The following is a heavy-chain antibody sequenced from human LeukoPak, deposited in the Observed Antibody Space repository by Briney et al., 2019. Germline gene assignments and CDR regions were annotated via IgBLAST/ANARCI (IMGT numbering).Heavy chain of an antibody. D-gene: IGHD4-17*01. J-gene: IGHJ5*02. CDR1: GFTFSSYA. CDR2: ISYDGSNK. V-gene: IGHV3-30-3*01. Sequence: GGSLRLSCAASGFTFSSYAMHWVRQAPGKGLEWVAVISYDGSNKYYADSVKGRFTISRDNSKNTLYLQMNSLRAEDTAVYYCARGRRYGDYGWFDPWGQGTLVTVSS. CDR3: ARGRRYGDYGWFDP.